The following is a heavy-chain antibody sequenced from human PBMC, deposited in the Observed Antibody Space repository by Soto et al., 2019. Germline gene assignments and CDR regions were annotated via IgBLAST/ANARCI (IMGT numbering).Heavy chain of an antibody. CDR3: AHTYYYDSSGQTFFDY. Sequence: SGPTLVNPTQTLTLTCTFSGFSLSTSGVGVGWTRQPPGKALEWLALIYWDDDKRYSPSLKSRLTITKDTSKNQVVLTMTNMDPVDTATYYCAHTYYYDSSGQTFFDYWGQGTLVTVSS. D-gene: IGHD3-22*01. CDR2: IYWDDDK. J-gene: IGHJ4*02. V-gene: IGHV2-5*02. CDR1: GFSLSTSGVG.